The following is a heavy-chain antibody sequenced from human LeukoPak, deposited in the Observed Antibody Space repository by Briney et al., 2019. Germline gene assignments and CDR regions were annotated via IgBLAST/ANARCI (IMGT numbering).Heavy chain of an antibody. CDR3: TTSPYASGSHFDF. Sequence: GGSLRLSCAASGFTFSDYYMSWIRQAPGKGLEWVSYISSSGSTIYYADSVKGRFTISRDNAKSSLYLQMNSLRPEDTALYYCTTSPYASGSHFDFWGQGALVTVSS. D-gene: IGHD6-19*01. V-gene: IGHV3-11*01. J-gene: IGHJ4*02. CDR2: ISSSGSTI. CDR1: GFTFSDYY.